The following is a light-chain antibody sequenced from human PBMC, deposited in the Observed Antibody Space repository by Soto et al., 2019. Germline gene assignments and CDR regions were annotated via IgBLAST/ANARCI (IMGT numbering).Light chain of an antibody. V-gene: IGKV1-9*01. Sequence: DIPLTQSPSFLSASVGDRVTITCRASQGISSYLAWYQQKPGKAPKLLIYAASTLQSGVPSRFSGSGSGTEFTLTISSLQPEDFATYYCQQGYTFGQGTKLEIK. CDR1: QGISSY. J-gene: IGKJ2*01. CDR2: AAS. CDR3: QQGYT.